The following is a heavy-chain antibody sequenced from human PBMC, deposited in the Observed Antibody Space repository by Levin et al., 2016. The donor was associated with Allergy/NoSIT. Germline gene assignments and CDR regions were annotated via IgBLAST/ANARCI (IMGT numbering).Heavy chain of an antibody. CDR2: TSSDESRK. CDR1: GFTFSDFS. V-gene: IGHV3-30*01. Sequence: GESLKISCAASGFTFSDFSMHWVRQAPGKGLEWLALTSSDESRKHYAESVKGRFTISRDNPEKTVFLQMNNLRPDDTAVYFCAKGENSGAYLVDSWGQGIPVTVSS. CDR3: AKGENSGAYLVDS. J-gene: IGHJ4*02. D-gene: IGHD1-26*01.